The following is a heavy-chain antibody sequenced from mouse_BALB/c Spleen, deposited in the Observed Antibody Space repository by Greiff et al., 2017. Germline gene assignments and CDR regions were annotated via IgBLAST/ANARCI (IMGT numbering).Heavy chain of an antibody. CDR2: IYPGSGST. J-gene: IGHJ3*01. CDR1: GYNFTSYW. Sequence: QVQLQQPGAELVKPGTSVKLSCKASGYNFTSYWINWVKLRPGQGLEWIGDIYPGSGSTNYNEKFKSKATLTVDTSSSTAYMQLSSLASEDSALYYCARMVYDGYPWFAFWGAGTLVTVSA. D-gene: IGHD2-3*01. V-gene: IGHV1-55*01. CDR3: ARMVYDGYPWFAF.